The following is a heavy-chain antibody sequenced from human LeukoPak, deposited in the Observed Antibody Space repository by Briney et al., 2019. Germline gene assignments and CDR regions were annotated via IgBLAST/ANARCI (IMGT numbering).Heavy chain of an antibody. Sequence: GGSLRLSCAASGFTFSSYGMHLVRQAPGKGLEWVAVISYDGSNKYYADSVKGRFTISRDNSKNTLYLQMNSLRAEDTAVYYCARDDGQGEARNAFDVWGQGTMVTVSS. D-gene: IGHD3-16*01. CDR3: ARDDGQGEARNAFDV. CDR1: GFTFSSYG. CDR2: ISYDGSNK. J-gene: IGHJ3*01. V-gene: IGHV3-30*03.